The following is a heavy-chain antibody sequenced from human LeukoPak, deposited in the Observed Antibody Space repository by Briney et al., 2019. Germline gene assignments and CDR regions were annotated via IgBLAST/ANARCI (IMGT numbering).Heavy chain of an antibody. D-gene: IGHD3-3*01. CDR1: GGSISSYY. V-gene: IGHV4-4*09. Sequence: PSETLSLTCTVSGGSISSYYWSWIRQPPGKGLEWIGYIYTSGSTNYNPSLKSRVTISVDTSKNQFSLKLSSVTAAGTAVYYCARTYYDFWSGYGNYYYYYMDVWGKGTTVTVSS. CDR3: ARTYYDFWSGYGNYYYYYMDV. CDR2: IYTSGST. J-gene: IGHJ6*03.